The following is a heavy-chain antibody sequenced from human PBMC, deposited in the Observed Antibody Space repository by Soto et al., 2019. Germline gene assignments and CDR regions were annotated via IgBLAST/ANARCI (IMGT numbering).Heavy chain of an antibody. V-gene: IGHV3-23*01. CDR3: TRDFCPTPSCFDL. CDR1: GFPFSDHA. D-gene: IGHD2-15*01. CDR2: ITGRGDST. Sequence: GGSLRLSCAASGFPFSDHAMHWVRQTPGKGLEWVSAITGRGDSTYYADSVKGRFTISRDNSKSTLYLQMMSLRAEDTAVYYCTRDFCPTPSCFDLRGQGVLVTVSS. J-gene: IGHJ4*02.